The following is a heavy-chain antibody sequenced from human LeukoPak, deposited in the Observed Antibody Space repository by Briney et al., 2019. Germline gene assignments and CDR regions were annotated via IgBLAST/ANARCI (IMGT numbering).Heavy chain of an antibody. CDR3: ARTITESIDY. CDR1: GGSFSGYY. CDR2: INHSGST. J-gene: IGHJ4*02. D-gene: IGHD5-24*01. Sequence: PSETLSLTCAVYGGSFSGYYWSWIRQPPGKGLEWIGEINHSGSTNYNPSLKSRVTISVDTSKNQFSLKLSSVTAADTAVYYCARTITESIDYWGQGTLVTVSS. V-gene: IGHV4-34*01.